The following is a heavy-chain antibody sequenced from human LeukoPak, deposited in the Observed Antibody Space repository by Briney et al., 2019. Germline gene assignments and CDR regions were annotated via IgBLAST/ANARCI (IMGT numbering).Heavy chain of an antibody. CDR3: ARDRIPAAPSYSYFYMDV. CDR1: GGDLSRYG. J-gene: IGHJ6*03. D-gene: IGHD6-13*01. V-gene: IGHV1-69*05. CDR2: IIPIFGTK. Sequence: SLKLFCKASGGDLSRYGISWVRLAPGQGLEWMGGIIPIFGTKNYAQRFQGRVTITTDESTSAVYMELSSLRSEDTAVYYCARDRIPAAPSYSYFYMDVWGKGTTVTVSS.